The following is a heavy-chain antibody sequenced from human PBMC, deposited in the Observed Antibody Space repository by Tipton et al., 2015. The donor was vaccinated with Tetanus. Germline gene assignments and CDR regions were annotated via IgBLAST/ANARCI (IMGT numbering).Heavy chain of an antibody. CDR2: IYNNGNT. Sequence: TLSLTCTVSGDSISSGDFYWTWIRQAPGQGLEWIGYIYNNGNTYYNPSLLGRITISLDTSKNQFSLRLSSVTAADTAVYYCVRANYDYPKKGPFDFWGQGTLVIVSS. V-gene: IGHV4-30-4*01. CDR1: GDSISSGDFY. D-gene: IGHD3-3*01. CDR3: VRANYDYPKKGPFDF. J-gene: IGHJ4*02.